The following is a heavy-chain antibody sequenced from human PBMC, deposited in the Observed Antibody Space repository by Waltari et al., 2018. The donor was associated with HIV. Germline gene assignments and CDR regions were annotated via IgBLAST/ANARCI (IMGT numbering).Heavy chain of an antibody. J-gene: IGHJ3*02. V-gene: IGHV3-49*04. Sequence: EVQLVESGGGLVQPGRSLRLSCTASGFTFVDYAMSWVRQAPGKGLEWVGFIRSKAYGGTTEYAASVKGRFTISRDDSKSIAYLQMNSLKTEDTAVYYCTRSMIVVSGAFDIWGQGTMVTVSS. CDR3: TRSMIVVSGAFDI. CDR1: GFTFVDYA. CDR2: IRSKAYGGTT. D-gene: IGHD3-22*01.